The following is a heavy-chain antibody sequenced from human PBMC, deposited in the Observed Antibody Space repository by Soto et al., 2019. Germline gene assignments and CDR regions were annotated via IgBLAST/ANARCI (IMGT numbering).Heavy chain of an antibody. D-gene: IGHD3-3*01. CDR3: AKDRAPFIYDSWSGPFDF. CDR2: ISYDGRHK. Sequence: GGSLRLSCAASGFTFSNHGMNWVRQAPGKGLEWVSVISYDGRHKHYADSVKGRFSISRDNSQNTLYLQIYSLRGEDTAVYYCAKDRAPFIYDSWSGPFDFWGQGTLVTVSS. CDR1: GFTFSNHG. V-gene: IGHV3-30*18. J-gene: IGHJ4*02.